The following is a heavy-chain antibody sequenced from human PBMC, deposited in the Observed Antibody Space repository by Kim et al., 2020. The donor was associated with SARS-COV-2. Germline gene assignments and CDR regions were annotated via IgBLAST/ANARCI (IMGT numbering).Heavy chain of an antibody. CDR1: GFTFSDYD. J-gene: IGHJ6*02. CDR3: ARDHYGDYNYYYGMDV. Sequence: GGSLRLSCAASGFTFSDYDMSWIRQAPGKGLEWVSYISCSSSYTNYADSVKGRFTISRDNAKNSLYLQMNSLIAEDTAVYYCARDHYGDYNYYYGMDVWGQGTTVTVSS. V-gene: IGHV3-11*06. CDR2: ISCSSSYT. D-gene: IGHD4-17*01.